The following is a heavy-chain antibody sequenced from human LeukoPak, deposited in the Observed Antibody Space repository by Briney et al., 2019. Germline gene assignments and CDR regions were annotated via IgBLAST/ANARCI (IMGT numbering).Heavy chain of an antibody. CDR3: ATSWGYCSGGSCQDFDY. J-gene: IGHJ4*02. D-gene: IGHD2-15*01. CDR1: GYTFTSYY. CDR2: INPSGGST. Sequence: ASVKVSCKASGYTFTSYYMHWVRQAPGQGLEWMGIINPSGGSTSYAQKFQGRVTMTRDTSTSTVYMELSSLRSEDTAVYYCATSWGYCSGGSCQDFDYWGQGTLVTVSS. V-gene: IGHV1-46*01.